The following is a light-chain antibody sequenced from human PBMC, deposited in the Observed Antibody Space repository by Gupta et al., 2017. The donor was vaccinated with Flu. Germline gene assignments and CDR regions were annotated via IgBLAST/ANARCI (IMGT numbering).Light chain of an antibody. J-gene: IGKJ4*01. CDR2: SAS. Sequence: SSLSASVRDTVTSTCRTSQKSNNYLNWYQQRPGKAPKRLIYSASSLQSGVPSRFTGSGSGTDFSLTISRLQPEDFAIYYCQQSYSDPPTFGGGTKVE. CDR1: QKSNNY. V-gene: IGKV1-39*01. CDR3: QQSYSDPPT.